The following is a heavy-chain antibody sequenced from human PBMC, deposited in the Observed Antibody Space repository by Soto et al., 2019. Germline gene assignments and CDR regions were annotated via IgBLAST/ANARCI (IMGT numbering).Heavy chain of an antibody. J-gene: IGHJ6*02. Sequence: SETLSLTCTVSGGSIISSSYYWGWIRQPPGKGLEWIGSIYYSGSTYYNPSLKSRVTISVDTSKNQFSLKLSSVTAADTAVYYCASFMVRGVIRYYYYGLDVWGQGTTVSVSS. CDR1: GGSIISSSYY. CDR2: IYYSGST. V-gene: IGHV4-39*01. D-gene: IGHD3-10*01. CDR3: ASFMVRGVIRYYYYGLDV.